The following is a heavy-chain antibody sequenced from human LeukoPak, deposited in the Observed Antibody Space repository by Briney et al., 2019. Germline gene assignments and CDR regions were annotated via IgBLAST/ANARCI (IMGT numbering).Heavy chain of an antibody. V-gene: IGHV4-4*07. CDR1: GGFNSSFY. Sequence: ETLSLTRSVSGGFNSSFYASWIRQPCAKGLEWSGRIYTSGCTKYNPSLKSRVTLSVDTSKHQFSLKLSSVTAADTAAYYCARANDYGDYEPQYNWFDPWGQGTPVNVSS. J-gene: IGHJ5*01. D-gene: IGHD4-17*01. CDR2: IYTSGCT. CDR3: ARANDYGDYEPQYNWFDP.